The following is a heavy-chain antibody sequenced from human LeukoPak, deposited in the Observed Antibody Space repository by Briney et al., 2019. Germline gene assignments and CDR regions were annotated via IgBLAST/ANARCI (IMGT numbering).Heavy chain of an antibody. J-gene: IGHJ4*02. D-gene: IGHD2-2*01. CDR3: ARAKYCSSTSCPFDY. V-gene: IGHV3-30*04. Sequence: GGSLRLSCAASGFTFSSYAMHWVRQAPGKGLEWVAVISYDGSNKYYADSVKGRFTISRDNSKNTLYLQMNSLRAEDTAVYYCARAKYCSSTSCPFDYWGQGTLVTVSS. CDR2: ISYDGSNK. CDR1: GFTFSSYA.